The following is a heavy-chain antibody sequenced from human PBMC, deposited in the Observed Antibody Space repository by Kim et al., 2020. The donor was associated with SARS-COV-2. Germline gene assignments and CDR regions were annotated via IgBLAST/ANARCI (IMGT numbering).Heavy chain of an antibody. J-gene: IGHJ4*02. D-gene: IGHD3-10*01. V-gene: IGHV3-23*01. Sequence: ADSVWGRFTISRDNSKNTLFLQMDSLRVDDTAVYYCAKDLLYVPGRGYFDSWGQGVLVTVSS. CDR3: AKDLLYVPGRGYFDS.